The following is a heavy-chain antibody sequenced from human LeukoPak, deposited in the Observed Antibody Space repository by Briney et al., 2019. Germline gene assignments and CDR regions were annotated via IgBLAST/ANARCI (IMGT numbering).Heavy chain of an antibody. D-gene: IGHD2-15*01. CDR3: PRDGGGSCYY. J-gene: IGHJ4*02. CDR2: INPNSGGT. V-gene: IGHV1-2*02. Sequence: GSVKASCKASGYTFTGYYMHWVRQAPGQGLEWMGWINPNSGGTNYAQKFQGRVTMTRDTSISTAYMELSRLRSDDTAVYYCPRDGGGSCYYWGQGTLVTVSS. CDR1: GYTFTGYY.